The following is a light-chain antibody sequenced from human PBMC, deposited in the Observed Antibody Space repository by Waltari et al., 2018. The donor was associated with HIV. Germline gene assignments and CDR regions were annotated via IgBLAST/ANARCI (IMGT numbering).Light chain of an antibody. J-gene: IGLJ3*02. CDR2: DDN. Sequence: SYVLTQPPSVSVDPGETARITCVGTNIGSKSVQWYQQKPGQAPVLVLYDDNDRPSGIAERFSGSSSGNTATLTISRVEAGDEADYYCQVWDTTTDQWVFGGGTALAVL. CDR3: QVWDTTTDQWV. CDR1: NIGSKS. V-gene: IGLV3-21*02.